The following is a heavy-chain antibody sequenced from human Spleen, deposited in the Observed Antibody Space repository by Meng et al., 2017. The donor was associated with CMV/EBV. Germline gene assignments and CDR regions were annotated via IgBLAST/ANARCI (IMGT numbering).Heavy chain of an antibody. CDR3: ARDLPGYTSGCDY. CDR1: GYSFITYY. V-gene: IGHV1-46*01. CDR2: INPDGGTT. Sequence: ASVKVSCKASGYSFITYYIHWVRQAPGQGLEWMGRINPDGGTTTYAQKFQGGLTLTSDTSTSTVYMELSRLRSDDTAVYYCARDLPGYTSGCDYWGQGTLVTVSS. D-gene: IGHD6-19*01. J-gene: IGHJ4*02.